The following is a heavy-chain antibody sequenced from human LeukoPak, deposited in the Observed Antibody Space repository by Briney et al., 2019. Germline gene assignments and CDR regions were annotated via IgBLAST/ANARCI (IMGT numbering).Heavy chain of an antibody. D-gene: IGHD1-1*01. CDR2: MNPHSGKT. V-gene: IGHV1-8*01. Sequence: ASVKVSCTASGYTFTSFDINWVRQASGQGLEWMGWMNPHSGKTGFAQKFQGRVTLTRNTSISTAYMEPSSLRSEDSAIYYCARRNWAYWYFDLWGRGAPVTVSS. CDR1: GYTFTSFD. CDR3: ARRNWAYWYFDL. J-gene: IGHJ2*01.